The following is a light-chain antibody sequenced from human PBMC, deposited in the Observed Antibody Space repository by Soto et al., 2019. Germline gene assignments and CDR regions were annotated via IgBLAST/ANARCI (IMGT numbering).Light chain of an antibody. V-gene: IGKV3-15*01. J-gene: IGKJ1*01. CDR3: QQYNNWPPT. Sequence: EIVLTQSTSTLSSFSGDRVTLSWRASQYINTRLAWYQHRHGQSPRLLIYGASTRATGIPARFSGSGYGTEFNLTISSLQSEDFAVYYCQQYNNWPPTFGQGTKVDIK. CDR1: QYINTR. CDR2: GAS.